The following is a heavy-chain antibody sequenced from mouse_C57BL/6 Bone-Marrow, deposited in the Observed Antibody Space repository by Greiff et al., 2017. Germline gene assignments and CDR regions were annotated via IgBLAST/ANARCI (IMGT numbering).Heavy chain of an antibody. CDR2: IRSKSNNYAT. CDR3: VSNYYGSSYAMDY. CDR1: GFGFNTYA. D-gene: IGHD1-1*01. Sequence: DVKLVESGGGLVQPKGSLKLSCAASGFGFNTYAMNWVRQAPGKGLEWVARIRSKSNNYATYYANSVKERFTNSRDDSESMLYMQMNNLKNEDTAMYYCVSNYYGSSYAMDYWGQGTSVTVST. J-gene: IGHJ4*01. V-gene: IGHV10-1*01.